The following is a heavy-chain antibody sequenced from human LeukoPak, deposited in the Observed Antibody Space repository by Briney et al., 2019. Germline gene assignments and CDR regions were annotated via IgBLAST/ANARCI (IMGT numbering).Heavy chain of an antibody. V-gene: IGHV1-69-2*01. D-gene: IGHD6-13*01. CDR2: VDPEDGET. CDR3: ATDPSPGRQQLVQI. CDR1: GYTFTDYY. Sequence: GASVKISCKVSGYTFTDYYMHWVQQAPGKGLEWMGLVDPEDGETIYAEKFQGRVTITADTSTDTAYMELSSLRSEDTAVYYCATDPSPGRQQLVQIWGQGTLVTVSS. J-gene: IGHJ4*02.